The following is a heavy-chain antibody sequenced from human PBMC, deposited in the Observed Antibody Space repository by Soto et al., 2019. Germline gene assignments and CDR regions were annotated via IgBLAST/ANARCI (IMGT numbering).Heavy chain of an antibody. V-gene: IGHV4-34*01. D-gene: IGHD1-26*01. CDR1: GGSFSGYS. J-gene: IGHJ4*02. CDR2: INHSGST. CDR3: ARGLFSENYYSGGWYYFDY. Sequence: QVQLQQWGAGLLKPSETLSLTCAVYGGSFSGYSWTWIRQSPGKGLEWIGQINHSGSTTYNPSLKSQVTXSXAXXKNQFSLELSSVTAADTAVYYCARGLFSENYYSGGWYYFDYWGQGTLVTVSS.